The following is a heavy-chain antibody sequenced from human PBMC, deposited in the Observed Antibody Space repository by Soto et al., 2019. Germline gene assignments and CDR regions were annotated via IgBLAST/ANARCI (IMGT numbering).Heavy chain of an antibody. V-gene: IGHV3-33*01. D-gene: IGHD2-8*02. CDR2: IWYDGSNK. J-gene: IGHJ6*02. CDR1: GFTFSSYG. CDR3: ARVGWTGIYYYYYGMDV. Sequence: QVQLVESGGGVVQPGRSLRLSCAASGFTFSSYGMHWVRQAPGKGLEWVAVIWYDGSNKYYADSVKGRFTISRDNSKNTLYLQMNSLRAEDTAVYYCARVGWTGIYYYYYGMDVWGQGTTVTVSS.